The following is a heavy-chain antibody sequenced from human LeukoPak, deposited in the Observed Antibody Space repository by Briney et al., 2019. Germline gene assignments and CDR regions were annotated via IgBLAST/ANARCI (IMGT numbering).Heavy chain of an antibody. CDR3: ARETDWGYFDY. J-gene: IGHJ4*02. Sequence: PSETLSLTCAISGGSITSSNWWTWVRQPPGKGLEWVGEIYLRGNTNYNPSLESRVSISVDESKTQLSLRLESVTAADTAVYYCARETDWGYFDYWGQGTLVTVSS. CDR2: IYLRGNT. CDR1: GGSITSSNW. D-gene: IGHD3-16*01. V-gene: IGHV4-4*02.